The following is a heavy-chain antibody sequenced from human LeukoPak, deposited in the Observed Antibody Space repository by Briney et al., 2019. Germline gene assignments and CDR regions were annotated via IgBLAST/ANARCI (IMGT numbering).Heavy chain of an antibody. CDR1: GFTFSSYS. CDR2: INWNGGST. J-gene: IGHJ4*02. Sequence: PGGSLRLSCAASGFTFSSYSMNWVRQAPGKGLEWVSGINWNGGSTGYADSVKGRFTISRDNAKNSLYLQMNSLRAEDTALYYCARDLSYYDSSGYSDYFDYWGQGTLVTVSS. V-gene: IGHV3-20*04. CDR3: ARDLSYYDSSGYSDYFDY. D-gene: IGHD3-22*01.